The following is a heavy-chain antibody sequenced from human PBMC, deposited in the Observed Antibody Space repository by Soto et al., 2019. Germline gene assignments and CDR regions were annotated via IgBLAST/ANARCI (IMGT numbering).Heavy chain of an antibody. Sequence: GGSLRLSCAASGFTFSSYGMHWVRQAPGKGLEWVAVISYDGSNKYYADSVKGRFTISRDNSKNTLYLQMNSLRAEDTAVYYCAKAVLRFLEWLFDPWGQGTLVTVSS. CDR3: AKAVLRFLEWLFDP. CDR1: GFTFSSYG. V-gene: IGHV3-30*18. J-gene: IGHJ5*02. D-gene: IGHD3-3*01. CDR2: ISYDGSNK.